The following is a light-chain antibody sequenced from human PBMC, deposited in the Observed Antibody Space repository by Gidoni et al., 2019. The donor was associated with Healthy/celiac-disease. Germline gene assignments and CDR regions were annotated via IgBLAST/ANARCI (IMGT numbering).Light chain of an antibody. Sequence: EIVLTQSPATLSLSPGARATLSCSASQSVSSYLAWYQQKTGQAPRLLIYDASNRATGIPARFRGSGSGTDLTLTISSLEPEDFAVYYCQQRSNWLSLTFGGGTKVEIK. CDR2: DAS. V-gene: IGKV3-11*01. CDR1: QSVSSY. CDR3: QQRSNWLSLT. J-gene: IGKJ4*01.